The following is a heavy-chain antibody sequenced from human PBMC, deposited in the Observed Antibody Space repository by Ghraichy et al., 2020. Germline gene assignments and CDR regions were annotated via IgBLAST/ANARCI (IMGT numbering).Heavy chain of an antibody. D-gene: IGHD6-6*01. J-gene: IGHJ6*03. CDR3: ARGQYSSSSFGYYYYYMDV. CDR2: INHSGST. V-gene: IGHV4-34*01. CDR1: GGSFSGYY. Sequence: SETLSLTCAVYGGSFSGYYWSWIRQPPGKGLEWIGEINHSGSTNYNPSLKSRVTISVDTSKNQFSLKLSSVTAADTAVYYCARGQYSSSSFGYYYYYMDVWGKGTTVTVSS.